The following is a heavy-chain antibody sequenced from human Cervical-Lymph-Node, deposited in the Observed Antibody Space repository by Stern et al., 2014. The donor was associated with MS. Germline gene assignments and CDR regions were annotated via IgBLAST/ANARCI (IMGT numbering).Heavy chain of an antibody. CDR1: GFTFNTFG. V-gene: IGHV3-23*04. J-gene: IGHJ5*02. D-gene: IGHD3-3*01. CDR2: ISDIGDRT. Sequence: EVQPVESGGGLVPPGGSLRLSCAVSGFTFNTFGMSWVRQAPGMGLEWISAISDIGDRTYYADSVQGRFTISRDNSKNTLYLQMNSLSAEDTAVYYCVRDPPLDARFLGLDPWGQGTLVTVSS. CDR3: VRDPPLDARFLGLDP.